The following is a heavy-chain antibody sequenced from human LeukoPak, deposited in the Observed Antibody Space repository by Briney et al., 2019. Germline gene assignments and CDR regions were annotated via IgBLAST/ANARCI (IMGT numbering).Heavy chain of an antibody. Sequence: GGSLRLSCAASGFTFSSYSMNWVRQAPGKGLEWVSSISSSSSYIYYADSVKGRFTISRDNAKNSLYLQMNSLRAEDTAVYYCASFPYNWNYPYCYMDVWGEGTTVTVSS. CDR2: ISSSSSYI. J-gene: IGHJ6*03. CDR3: ASFPYNWNYPYCYMDV. V-gene: IGHV3-21*01. CDR1: GFTFSSYS. D-gene: IGHD1-7*01.